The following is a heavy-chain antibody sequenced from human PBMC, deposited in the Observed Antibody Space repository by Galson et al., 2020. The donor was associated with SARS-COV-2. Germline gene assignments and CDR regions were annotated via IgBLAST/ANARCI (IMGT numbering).Heavy chain of an antibody. CDR2: TYYSGST. CDR3: ARTNLLYCSSTSCYRYYMDV. Sequence: TLSLTCTVSGRSISSGGYYWSWLRQHPGKGLEWIGYTYYSGSTYYNPSPKSPVTISVDTSKNQFYLRLSSVTAADTAVYYCARTNLLYCSSTSCYRYYMDVWGKGTTVTVSS. CDR1: GRSISSGGYY. V-gene: IGHV4-31*01. D-gene: IGHD2-2*02. J-gene: IGHJ6*03.